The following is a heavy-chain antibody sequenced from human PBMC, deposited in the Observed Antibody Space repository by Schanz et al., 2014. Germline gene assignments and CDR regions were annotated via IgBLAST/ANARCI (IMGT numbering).Heavy chain of an antibody. CDR3: ARGTGTFDS. Sequence: EVQMLESGGGLVQPWGSLRLSCEASGFTFRRFGVSWVRQAPGKGLEWVSVIAGDGGGPNYADSVKGRFTVSRDNSDITMYLQMNNLRAEDTAVYYCARGTGTFDSWGQGTLVTVSS. CDR1: GFTFRRFG. J-gene: IGHJ4*02. V-gene: IGHV3-23*01. D-gene: IGHD3-9*01. CDR2: IAGDGGGP.